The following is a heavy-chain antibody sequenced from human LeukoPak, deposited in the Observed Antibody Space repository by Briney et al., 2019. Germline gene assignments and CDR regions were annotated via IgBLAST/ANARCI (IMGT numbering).Heavy chain of an antibody. CDR2: IIPIFGTA. CDR3: ARDGVYDGGNSRDAFDI. V-gene: IGHV1-69*05. CDR1: GGTFSSYA. J-gene: IGHJ3*02. D-gene: IGHD4-23*01. Sequence: EASVKVSCKASGGTFSSYAISWVRQAPGQGLEWMGGIIPIFGTANYAQKFQGRVTITTDESTSTAYMELSSLRSEDTAVYYCARDGVYDGGNSRDAFDIWGQGTMVTVSS.